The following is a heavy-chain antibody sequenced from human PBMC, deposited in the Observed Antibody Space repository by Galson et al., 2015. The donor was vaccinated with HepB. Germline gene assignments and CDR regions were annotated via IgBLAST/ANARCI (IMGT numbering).Heavy chain of an antibody. CDR3: AKVARGGSHSQS. J-gene: IGHJ4*02. Sequence: SLRLSCAASGFTFSSYAMHWVRQAPGKGLEWVAVISYDGSNKYYADSVKGRFTISRDNSKNTLYLQMNSLRAEDTAVYYCAKVARGGSHSQSWGQGTLVTASS. V-gene: IGHV3-30*04. CDR1: GFTFSSYA. CDR2: ISYDGSNK. D-gene: IGHD1-26*01.